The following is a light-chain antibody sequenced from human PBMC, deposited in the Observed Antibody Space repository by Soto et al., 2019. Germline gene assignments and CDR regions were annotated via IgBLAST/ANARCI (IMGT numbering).Light chain of an antibody. CDR3: MQVLQTPYT. J-gene: IGKJ2*01. Sequence: DIVMTQSPLSLPVIPGEPASISCRSSGDLERSHGYSYLDWYLQKPGQSPQLLIYLGSNRASGVPDRFSGSGSGTDFTLKISRVEAEDVGVYYCMQVLQTPYTFAQGTRLEIK. V-gene: IGKV2-28*01. CDR1: GDLERSHGYSY. CDR2: LGS.